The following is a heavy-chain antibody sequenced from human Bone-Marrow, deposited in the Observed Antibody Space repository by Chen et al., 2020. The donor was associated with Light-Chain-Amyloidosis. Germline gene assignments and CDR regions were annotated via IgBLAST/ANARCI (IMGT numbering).Heavy chain of an antibody. CDR1: GYTIPNYW. V-gene: IGHV5-51*01. CDR2: IYPYASDA. CDR3: ARRRDGYNFDY. D-gene: IGHD5-12*01. Sequence: ELQLQQSGPELKKPGESLKISCKGSGYTIPNYWIGWVRQMPGKGLEWMGVIYPYASDASYSPSFEGQVTISADKSITPAYLQWRSLKASDTAMYYCARRRDGYNFDYWGQGTLVTVSS. J-gene: IGHJ4*02.